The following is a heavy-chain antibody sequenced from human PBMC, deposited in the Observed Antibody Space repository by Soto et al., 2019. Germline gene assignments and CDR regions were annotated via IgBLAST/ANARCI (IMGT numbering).Heavy chain of an antibody. CDR3: ARATYYYDSSGYGFDY. CDR1: GFPFSSYA. V-gene: IGHV3-30-3*01. Sequence: GGSLRLSCAASGFPFSSYAMHWVRQAPGKGQEWVAVISYDGSNKYYADSVKGRFTISRDNSKNTLYLQMNSLRAEDTAVYYCARATYYYDSSGYGFDYWGQGTLVTVSS. J-gene: IGHJ4*02. CDR2: ISYDGSNK. D-gene: IGHD3-22*01.